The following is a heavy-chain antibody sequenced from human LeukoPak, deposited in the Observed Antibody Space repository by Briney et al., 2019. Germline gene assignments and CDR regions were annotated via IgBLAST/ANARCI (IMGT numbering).Heavy chain of an antibody. Sequence: GGSLRLSCAASGFTFSTYSMNWVRQAPGKGLEWVSYISSSSVTIYYADSVKGRFTISRDNAKNSLYLQMNSLRAEDTALYYCAMGSYPGAFDIWGQGTVVTVSS. J-gene: IGHJ3*02. CDR3: AMGSYPGAFDI. CDR2: ISSSSVTI. V-gene: IGHV3-48*01. CDR1: GFTFSTYS. D-gene: IGHD1-26*01.